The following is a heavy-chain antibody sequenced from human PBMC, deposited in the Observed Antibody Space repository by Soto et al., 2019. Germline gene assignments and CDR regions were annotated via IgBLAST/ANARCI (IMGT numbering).Heavy chain of an antibody. D-gene: IGHD3-22*01. J-gene: IGHJ3*02. Sequence: GESLKISCKVSGYIFTTYWIAWVRQMPGKGLEWMGVIYPGDSDTIYSPSFQGRVTISADKSINTAYLQWSSLKASDTAMYYCATAYVYDFENSNYYRDAFDIWGQGTLVTVSS. CDR2: IYPGDSDT. CDR3: ATAYVYDFENSNYYRDAFDI. CDR1: GYIFTTYW. V-gene: IGHV5-51*01.